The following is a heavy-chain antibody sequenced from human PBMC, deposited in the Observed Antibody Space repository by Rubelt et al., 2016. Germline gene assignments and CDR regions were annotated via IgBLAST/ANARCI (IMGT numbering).Heavy chain of an antibody. D-gene: IGHD6-6*01. V-gene: IGHV1-69*01. CDR2: IIPVFGTA. Sequence: QVQLVQSGAEVKKPGSSVKVSCKASGGTFSSYAISWVRLAPGQGLEWMGGIIPVFGTANYAQKFQGRITMTADESTSTAYMERSSLRSEDTAVYYCATTIAIRPYYFDYWGQGTLVTVSS. J-gene: IGHJ4*02. CDR1: GGTFSSYA. CDR3: ATTIAIRPYYFDY.